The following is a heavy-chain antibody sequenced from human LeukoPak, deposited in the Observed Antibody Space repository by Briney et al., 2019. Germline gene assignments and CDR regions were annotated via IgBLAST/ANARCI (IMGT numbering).Heavy chain of an antibody. J-gene: IGHJ3*02. CDR1: GYTFTGYY. V-gene: IGHV1-2*02. D-gene: IGHD1-26*01. Sequence: ASVKVSCKASGYTFTGYYMHWVRQAPGQGLEWMGWINPNSGGTNYAQKFQGRVTMTRDMSTSTVYMELSSLRSEDTAVYYCASFPHPAGGRIVGATGAFDIWGQGTMVTVSS. CDR3: ASFPHPAGGRIVGATGAFDI. CDR2: INPNSGGT.